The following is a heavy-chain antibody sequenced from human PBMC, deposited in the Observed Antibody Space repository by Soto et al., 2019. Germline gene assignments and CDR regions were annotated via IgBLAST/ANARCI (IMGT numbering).Heavy chain of an antibody. V-gene: IGHV4-59*01. CDR3: ARENRSPLNSSSYGMAV. J-gene: IGHJ6*02. CDR2: IYYSGST. CDR1: GGWMRRYY. Sequence: SEARSVRWTGSGGWMRRYYWSGSRQSPGKGLEWIGYIYYSGSTNYNPSLKSRVTISVDTSKNQFSLKLSSVTAADTAVYYCARENRSPLNSSSYGMAVCGQGTTVT.